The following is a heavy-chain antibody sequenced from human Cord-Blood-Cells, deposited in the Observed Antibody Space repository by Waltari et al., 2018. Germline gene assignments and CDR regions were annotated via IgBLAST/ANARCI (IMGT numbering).Heavy chain of an antibody. D-gene: IGHD6-6*01. CDR2: ISYDGNNK. Sequence: QVQLVESGGGVVQPGRSLRLSCAASGFTFSSYAMHWVRQAPGKGLEWVAVISYDGNNKYYADSVKGRFTISRDNSKNTLYLQMNSLRAEDTAVYYCARDGVGSSSYFDLWGRGTLVTVSS. CDR3: ARDGVGSSSYFDL. J-gene: IGHJ2*01. V-gene: IGHV3-30-3*01. CDR1: GFTFSSYA.